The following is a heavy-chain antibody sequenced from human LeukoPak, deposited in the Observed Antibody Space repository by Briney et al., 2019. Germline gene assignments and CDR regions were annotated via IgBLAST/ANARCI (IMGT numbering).Heavy chain of an antibody. CDR2: IFHTGST. CDR1: GDSISSGNY. J-gene: IGHJ4*02. Sequence: SETLSLTCTVSGDSISSGNYWGWIRQPPGKGLEWTGSIFHTGSTYFNLSLKSRVTISVDTSKNQFSLRLSSVTAADTAVYYCAREGYIYGPTYFDYWGKGPLVTASS. V-gene: IGHV4-38-2*02. D-gene: IGHD5-18*01. CDR3: AREGYIYGPTYFDY.